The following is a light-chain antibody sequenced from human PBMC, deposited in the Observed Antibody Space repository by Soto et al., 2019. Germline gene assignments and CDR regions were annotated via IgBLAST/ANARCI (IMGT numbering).Light chain of an antibody. CDR1: QSVSSK. CDR3: QKYNNWPPIT. J-gene: IGKJ5*01. Sequence: ETVMTQSPATLSVSPGERATLSCRASQSVSSKLAWYQQKPGQAPRLLIYGASTRATGIPARFSGSGSGTEFTLSISRLQSEDFAVYYCQKYNNWPPITFGQGTRLEI. V-gene: IGKV3D-15*01. CDR2: GAS.